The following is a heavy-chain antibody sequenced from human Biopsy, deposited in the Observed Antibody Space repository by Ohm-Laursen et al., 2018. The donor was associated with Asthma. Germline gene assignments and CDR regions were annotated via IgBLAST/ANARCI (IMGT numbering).Heavy chain of an antibody. J-gene: IGHJ4*02. Sequence: ASVKVSCKASGYTFTGYYMHWVRQAPGQGLEWMGRINPNSGGTNYAQKFQGRVTMTGDTSISTAYMELSRLRSDDTAVYYCARGRHYDFWSGYYIEYFDYWGQGTLVTVSS. D-gene: IGHD3-3*01. CDR1: GYTFTGYY. CDR3: ARGRHYDFWSGYYIEYFDY. V-gene: IGHV1-2*06. CDR2: INPNSGGT.